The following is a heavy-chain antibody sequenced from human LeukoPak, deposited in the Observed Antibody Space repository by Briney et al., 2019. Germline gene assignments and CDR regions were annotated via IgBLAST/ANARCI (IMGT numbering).Heavy chain of an antibody. V-gene: IGHV4-4*07. CDR3: ARAERTVNVFDN. Sequence: PSETLSLTCSVSDGSMISYHRSWIRQPAGKGLEWIGRIYTTGSTASNPSLMSRVSMSVDTSKSQFSLKLRSVTAADTAVYYCARAERTVNVFDNWGQGTIVTVSS. CDR1: DGSMISYH. D-gene: IGHD3-10*02. CDR2: IYTTGST. J-gene: IGHJ3*01.